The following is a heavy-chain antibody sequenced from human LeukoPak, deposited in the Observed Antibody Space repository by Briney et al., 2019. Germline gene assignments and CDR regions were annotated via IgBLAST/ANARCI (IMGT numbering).Heavy chain of an antibody. CDR3: GRAGIRIFGFDY. D-gene: IGHD3-3*01. CDR2: IYYSGST. CDR1: GGSISSYY. Sequence: SETLSLTCTVSGGSISSYYWSWIRQPPGKGLEWIGYIYYSGSTNYNPSLTSRVTISVDTSKNQFSLTLSSVTAADTGVYYCGRAGIRIFGFDYWGQGTLVAVSS. V-gene: IGHV4-59*01. J-gene: IGHJ4*02.